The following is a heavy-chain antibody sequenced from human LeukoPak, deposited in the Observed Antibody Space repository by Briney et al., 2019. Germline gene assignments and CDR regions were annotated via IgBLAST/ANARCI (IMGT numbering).Heavy chain of an antibody. CDR1: SGSISSSSYY. Sequence: PSETLSLTCTVSSGSISSSSYYWGWIRQPPGKGLQWIGTIYYSGSTYYNPSLKSRVTISVVTSKNQFSLKLTSVTAADTAVFYCARHGSGGRAFDIWGQGTMVTVSS. D-gene: IGHD1-26*01. V-gene: IGHV4-39*01. J-gene: IGHJ3*02. CDR3: ARHGSGGRAFDI. CDR2: IYYSGST.